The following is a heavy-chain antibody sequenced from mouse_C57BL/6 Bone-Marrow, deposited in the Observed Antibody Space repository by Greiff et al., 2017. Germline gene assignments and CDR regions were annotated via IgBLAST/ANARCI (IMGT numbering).Heavy chain of an antibody. V-gene: IGHV1-69*01. CDR3: ARDGFGIYYEYDGWYFDV. CDR2: IDPSDSYT. CDR1: GYTFTSYW. Sequence: QVQLQQPGAELVMPGASVKLSCKASGYTFTSYWMHWVKQSPGQGLEWIGEIDPSDSYTNYNQKFKGKSTLTVDKSSSTAYIQLSSLTSEDSAVYYCARDGFGIYYEYDGWYFDVWGTGTTVTVSS. D-gene: IGHD2-4*01. J-gene: IGHJ1*03.